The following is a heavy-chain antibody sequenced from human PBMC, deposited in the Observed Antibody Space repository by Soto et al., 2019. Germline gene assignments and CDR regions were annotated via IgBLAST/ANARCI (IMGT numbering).Heavy chain of an antibody. J-gene: IGHJ4*02. D-gene: IGHD6-13*01. CDR1: GFTFSNFA. V-gene: IGHV3-23*01. CDR2: ISGTDDYT. Sequence: PGGSLRLSCAASGFTFSNFAMTWVRQAPGAGLEWVSSISGTDDYTYYADSVKGRFTISRDNAKNSLYLQMNSLRAEDTAVYYCARDPYSSSWYRTWDYWGQGTLVTVSS. CDR3: ARDPYSSSWYRTWDY.